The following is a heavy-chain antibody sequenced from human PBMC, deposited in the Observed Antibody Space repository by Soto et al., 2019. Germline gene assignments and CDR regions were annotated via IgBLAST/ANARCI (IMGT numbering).Heavy chain of an antibody. CDR1: GFTFTSSA. CDR2: IVVGSGNT. V-gene: IGHV1-58*02. J-gene: IGHJ4*02. D-gene: IGHD3-10*01. CDR3: AAGRYYGSGSYRDY. Sequence: SVKVSCKASGFTFTSSAMQWVRQARGQRLEWIGWIVVGSGNTNYAQKFQERVTITRDMSTSTAYMELSSLRSEDTAVYYCAAGRYYGSGSYRDYWGQGTLVTVS.